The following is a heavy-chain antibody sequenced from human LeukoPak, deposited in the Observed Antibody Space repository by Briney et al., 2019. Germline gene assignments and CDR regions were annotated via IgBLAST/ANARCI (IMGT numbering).Heavy chain of an antibody. J-gene: IGHJ6*03. V-gene: IGHV3-7*03. CDR3: ARDVGPMDV. CDR2: IKEDGTEK. Sequence: GGSLRLSCAGSGFTFSDFWMTWVRQTPGKGLEWVANIKEDGTEKNLVDSVKGRFTISRDNTKNTLYLQMNSLRAEDTAVYYCARDVGPMDVWGKGTTVTVSS. CDR1: GFTFSDFW.